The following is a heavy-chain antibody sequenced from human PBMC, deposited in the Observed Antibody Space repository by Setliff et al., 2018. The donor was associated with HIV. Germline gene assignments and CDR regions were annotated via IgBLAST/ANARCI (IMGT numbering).Heavy chain of an antibody. D-gene: IGHD3-3*01. J-gene: IGHJ6*03. V-gene: IGHV4-61*02. CDR2: MYLTGST. CDR1: GASISSGSFY. CDR3: ARGFSGDYVFTGYMDV. Sequence: PSETLSLTCTVSGASISSGSFYWSWIRQPAGKGLEWIGRMYLTGSTNYNPSLESRVTISVDTSKNQFSLRVNSVTAADTAFYYCARGFSGDYVFTGYMDVWGKGTTVTVSS.